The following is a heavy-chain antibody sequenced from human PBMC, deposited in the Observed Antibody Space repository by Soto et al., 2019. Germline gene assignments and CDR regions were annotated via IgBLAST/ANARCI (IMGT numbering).Heavy chain of an antibody. CDR3: ASTAAVKAAGPFAY. J-gene: IGHJ4*02. Sequence: GGSVKVSCKASGGTFSSYAISWVRQAPGQGLEWIGGIIPIFGTANYAQKFQGRVTITADKSTSTAYMELSSLRSEDTAVYYCASTAAVKAAGPFAYWGQGTLVTVSA. V-gene: IGHV1-69*06. CDR1: GGTFSSYA. CDR2: IIPIFGTA. D-gene: IGHD6-13*01.